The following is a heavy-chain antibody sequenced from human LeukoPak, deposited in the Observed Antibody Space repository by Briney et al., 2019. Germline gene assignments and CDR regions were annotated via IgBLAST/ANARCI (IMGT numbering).Heavy chain of an antibody. CDR2: MDPSSGDT. D-gene: IGHD6-19*01. J-gene: IGHJ4*02. Sequence: ASVKVSCKASGYTFTHYHINWVRQATGQGLEWMGWMDPSSGDTGYARKFQDRVTMTRDTSISTAYMELSSLRSEDTALYYCARGVGAVGDYWGQGSLVTVSS. CDR1: GYTFTHYH. V-gene: IGHV1-8*01. CDR3: ARGVGAVGDY.